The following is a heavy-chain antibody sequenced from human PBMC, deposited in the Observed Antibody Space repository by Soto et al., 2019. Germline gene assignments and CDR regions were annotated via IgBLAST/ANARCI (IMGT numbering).Heavy chain of an antibody. CDR2: IIPMTGTP. V-gene: IGHV1-69*01. J-gene: IGHJ5*02. D-gene: IGHD1-1*01. CDR3: ARAAIFPGATSWRNP. Sequence: QVQLVQSGAEVKTPGSSVEVSCKASGGIFSSFSITWVRQVPGHGLEWMGGIIPMTGTPNYAEKFQGRLTLAADHSTRTDYLALSSLKSEDTAVYYCARAAIFPGATSWRNPWGQGTVVIVSS. CDR1: GGIFSSFS.